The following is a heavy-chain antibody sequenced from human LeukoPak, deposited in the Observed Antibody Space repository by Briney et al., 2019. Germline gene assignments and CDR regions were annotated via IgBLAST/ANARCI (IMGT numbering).Heavy chain of an antibody. J-gene: IGHJ4*02. CDR3: AKGSGSNPAVLHLFDY. D-gene: IGHD6-19*01. V-gene: IGHV3-23*01. Sequence: GGSLRLSCAASGFTFSSYAMSWVRQAPGKGLEWVSAISGSGGSTYYADSVKGRFTISRDNSKITLYLQMNSLRAEDTAVYYCAKGSGSNPAVLHLFDYWGQGTLVTVSS. CDR2: ISGSGGST. CDR1: GFTFSSYA.